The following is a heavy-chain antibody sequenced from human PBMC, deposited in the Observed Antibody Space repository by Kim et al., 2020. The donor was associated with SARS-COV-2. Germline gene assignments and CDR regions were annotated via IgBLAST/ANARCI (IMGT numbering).Heavy chain of an antibody. Sequence: SGPTLVNPTQTLTLTCTFSGFSLSTSGMCVSWIRQPPGKALEWLARIDWDDDKYYSTSLKTRLTISKDTSKNQVVLTMTNMDPVDTATYYCARITTLNYYYYGMDVWGQGTTVTVSS. CDR1: GFSLSTSGMC. CDR3: ARITTLNYYYYGMDV. J-gene: IGHJ6*02. CDR2: IDWDDDK. V-gene: IGHV2-70*11. D-gene: IGHD1-26*01.